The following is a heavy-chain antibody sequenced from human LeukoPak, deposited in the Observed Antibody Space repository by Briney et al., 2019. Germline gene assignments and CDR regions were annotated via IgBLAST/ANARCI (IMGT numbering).Heavy chain of an antibody. CDR2: IKPDGRET. V-gene: IGHV3-7*01. J-gene: IGHJ4*02. D-gene: IGHD1-1*01. CDR3: ARDRNWNDVAAY. CDR1: GFTFSSYW. Sequence: GGSLRLSCAASGFTFSSYWMNWVRQAPGKGLEWVANIKPDGRETYYVDSVKGRFTISRDNAKNTVYLHLNSLRAEDTAVYYCARDRNWNDVAAYWGQGTLVTVSS.